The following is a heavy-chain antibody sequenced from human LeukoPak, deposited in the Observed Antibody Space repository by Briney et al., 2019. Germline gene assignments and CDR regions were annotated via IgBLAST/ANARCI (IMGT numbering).Heavy chain of an antibody. CDR3: AKDAEGAGGMDV. V-gene: IGHV3-23*01. Sequence: GGSLRLSCAVSGFTFSTSGMSWVRQAPRKGLKRVSTISGNGAYTDYADSVKGRFTISRDNSKNTLYLQMNSLRAEDTALYYCAKDAEGAGGMDVWGQGTTVTVSS. CDR1: GFTFSTSG. J-gene: IGHJ6*02. D-gene: IGHD1-26*01. CDR2: ISGNGAYT.